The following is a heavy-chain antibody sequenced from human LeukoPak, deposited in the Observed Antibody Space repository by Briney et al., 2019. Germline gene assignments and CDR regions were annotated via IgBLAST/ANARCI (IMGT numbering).Heavy chain of an antibody. J-gene: IGHJ3*02. Sequence: GGSLRLSCAASGFTFNSYWFHWVRQAPGKGLVWVSRINSDGSDTIYADSVKGRFTISRDNAKSTVYLQINSLKAEDTAVYYCARGGYHHGFDIWGQATMVTVPS. D-gene: IGHD2-15*01. V-gene: IGHV3-74*01. CDR1: GFTFNSYW. CDR2: INSDGSDT. CDR3: ARGGYHHGFDI.